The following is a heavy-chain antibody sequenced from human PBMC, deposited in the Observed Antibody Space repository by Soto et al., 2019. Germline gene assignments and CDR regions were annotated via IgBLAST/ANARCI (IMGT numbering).Heavy chain of an antibody. CDR1: GGSISSYY. J-gene: IGHJ4*02. CDR3: ATRYRPYVDY. Sequence: QVQLQESGPGLVKPSETLSLTCTVSGGSISSYYWRWIRQPPGKGLEWIGYIYYSGSTNYNPSLKSRVTISVDTSKNHSSLKLRSVTASDTAVYYCATRYRPYVDYWGQGTLVTVSS. V-gene: IGHV4-59*08. D-gene: IGHD2-2*02. CDR2: IYYSGST.